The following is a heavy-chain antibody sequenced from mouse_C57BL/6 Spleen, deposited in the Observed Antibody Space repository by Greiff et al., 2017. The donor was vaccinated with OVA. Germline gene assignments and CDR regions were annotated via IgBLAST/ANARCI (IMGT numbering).Heavy chain of an antibody. V-gene: IGHV1-26*01. J-gene: IGHJ4*01. CDR1: GYTFTDYY. CDR3: ASGWYAMDY. Sequence: VQLQQSGPELVKPGASVKISCKASGYTFTDYYMNWVKQSHGKSLEWIGDINPNNGGTSYNQTFKGKATLTVDKSSSTAYMELRSLTSEDSAVYYGASGWYAMDYWGQGTSVTVSS. CDR2: INPNNGGT. D-gene: IGHD2-3*01.